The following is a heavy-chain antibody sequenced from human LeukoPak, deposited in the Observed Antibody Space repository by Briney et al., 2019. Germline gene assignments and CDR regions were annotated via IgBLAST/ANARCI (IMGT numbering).Heavy chain of an antibody. V-gene: IGHV4-59*08. CDR2: IDYSGTT. Sequence: SEALSLTCTVSGDSISTYYWTWIRQPPGRGLECTGYIDYSGTTNYNPSFKSRVTISVVTSKNQFSLNLSSVTAADTAVYYCARHGGSWTFDYWGQGILVTVCS. CDR3: ARHGGSWTFDY. D-gene: IGHD1-26*01. J-gene: IGHJ4*02. CDR1: GDSISTYY.